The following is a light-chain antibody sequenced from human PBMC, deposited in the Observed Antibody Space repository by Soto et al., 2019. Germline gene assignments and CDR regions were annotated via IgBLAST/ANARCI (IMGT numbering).Light chain of an antibody. CDR3: ISFASSDTLFA. CDR1: SSDVGDYNS. V-gene: IGLV2-14*03. CDR2: DVT. Sequence: QSALTQPASVSGSPGQSITISCSGASSDVGDYNSVSWYQQHPGKAPKLIIYDVTNRLSGVSNRFSGSKSSNTASLTISGLQAEDEADYCCISFASSDTLFAFGTGTTLTVL. J-gene: IGLJ1*01.